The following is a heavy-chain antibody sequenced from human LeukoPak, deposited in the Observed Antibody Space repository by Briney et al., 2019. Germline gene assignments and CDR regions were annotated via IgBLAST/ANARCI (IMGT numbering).Heavy chain of an antibody. D-gene: IGHD5-18*01. CDR3: ARDRFSYSYYFDY. CDR2: IYHSGST. Sequence: SETLSLTCAVSGGSISSSNWWSWVRQPPGRGLEWIGEIYHSGSTNYNPSLKSRVTISVDKSKNQFSLKLSSVTAADTAVYYCARDRFSYSYYFDYWGQGTLVTVSS. CDR1: GGSISSSNW. J-gene: IGHJ4*02. V-gene: IGHV4-4*02.